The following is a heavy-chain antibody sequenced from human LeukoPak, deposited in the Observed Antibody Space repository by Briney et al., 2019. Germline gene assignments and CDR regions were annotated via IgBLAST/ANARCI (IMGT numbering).Heavy chain of an antibody. Sequence: PSETLSLSCTVSGGSISSYYWSWIRQPAGKGLEWVGRIYSSGNTNYNPSLKSRVTMSVDTSKNQFSLKLSSVTAADTAVYYCARDLDGGWYDFDSWGQGTLVTVSS. CDR2: IYSSGNT. J-gene: IGHJ4*02. D-gene: IGHD6-19*01. V-gene: IGHV4-4*07. CDR3: ARDLDGGWYDFDS. CDR1: GGSISSYY.